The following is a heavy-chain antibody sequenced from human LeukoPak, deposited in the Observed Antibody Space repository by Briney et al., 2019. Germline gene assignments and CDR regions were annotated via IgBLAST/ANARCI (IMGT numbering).Heavy chain of an antibody. J-gene: IGHJ4*02. CDR2: VYSSGST. D-gene: IGHD2-2*01. V-gene: IGHV4-4*07. CDR1: RGSISSYY. Sequence: SETLSLTCSVSRGSISSYYWSWIRQPAGKGLEWIGRVYSSGSTNYNPSLKSRVTMSIDTSKNQFSLKLSSVTAADTAVYYCARRRRILGNIVVVPAAALGRYYFDYWGQGTLVTVSS. CDR3: ARRRRILGNIVVVPAAALGRYYFDY.